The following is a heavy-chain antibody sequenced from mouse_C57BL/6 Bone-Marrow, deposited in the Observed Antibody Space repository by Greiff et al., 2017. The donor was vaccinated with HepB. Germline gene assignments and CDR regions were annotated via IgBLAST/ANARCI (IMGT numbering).Heavy chain of an antibody. CDR1: GFTFSSYG. D-gene: IGHD1-1*01. V-gene: IGHV5-6*01. J-gene: IGHJ2*01. Sequence: EVQRVESGGDLVKPGGSLKLSCAASGFTFSSYGMSWVRQTPDKRLEWVATISSGGSYTYYPDSVKGRFTISRDNAKNTLYLQMCSLKSEDTAMYYCARQVLPYFDYWGQGTTLTVSS. CDR3: ARQVLPYFDY. CDR2: ISSGGSYT.